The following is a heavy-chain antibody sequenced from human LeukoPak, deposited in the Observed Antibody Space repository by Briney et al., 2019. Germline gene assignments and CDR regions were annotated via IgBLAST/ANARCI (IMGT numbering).Heavy chain of an antibody. CDR3: VCTTLGYCSGGSCYVDY. CDR1: GDSISSGGYY. V-gene: IGHV4-31*09. Sequence: PSETLSLTCTAFGDSISSGGYYWSWIRQHPGKGLEWIGYIYYTGSTYYNPSLKSRVTISVDKSKNQFSLKLSSVTAADTAVYYCVCTTLGYCSGGSCYVDYWGQGTLVTVSS. CDR2: IYYTGST. J-gene: IGHJ4*02. D-gene: IGHD2-15*01.